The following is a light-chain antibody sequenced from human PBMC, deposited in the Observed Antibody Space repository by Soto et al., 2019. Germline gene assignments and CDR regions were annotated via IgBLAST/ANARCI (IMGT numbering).Light chain of an antibody. Sequence: QSVLTQPPSASGTPGQRVTISCSGSSSNIGSTDVYWYQQLPGTAPKLLIYRNNQRPSGVPDRFSGSKSGTSDSLAISGLRSEDDAYYYCAAWYDSLSGLVVGGGTKVTVL. V-gene: IGLV1-47*01. CDR1: SSNIGSTD. J-gene: IGLJ3*02. CDR3: AAWYDSLSGLV. CDR2: RNN.